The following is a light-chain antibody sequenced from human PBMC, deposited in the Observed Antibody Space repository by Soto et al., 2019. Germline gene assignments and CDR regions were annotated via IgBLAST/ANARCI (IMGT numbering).Light chain of an antibody. J-gene: IGKJ4*01. CDR3: QQYDNYPLT. CDR2: QAS. Sequence: DIQMAQSPSTLSANVGDRVIITCRASQTISTWLAWYQQKPGKAPNLLIYQASTLETGVPSRFSGSGSGTEFTLTISGLQPDDFATYYCQQYDNYPLTFGGGTKVEI. V-gene: IGKV1-5*03. CDR1: QTISTW.